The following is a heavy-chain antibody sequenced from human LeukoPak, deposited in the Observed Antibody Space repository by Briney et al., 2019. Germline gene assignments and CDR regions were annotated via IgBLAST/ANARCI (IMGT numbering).Heavy chain of an antibody. CDR3: ATNLIGAGEYFQQ. D-gene: IGHD2/OR15-2a*01. Sequence: PGGSLRLSCAASGLRFSDYYVSWIRQAPGKGLQWVSYISSGGDIMHYADSVKGRFTSSRDNAKNSGYLEMNSLGAEDTAVYYCATNLIGAGEYFQQWGQGNLVTVSS. V-gene: IGHV3-11*01. CDR1: GLRFSDYY. CDR2: ISSGGDIM. J-gene: IGHJ1*01.